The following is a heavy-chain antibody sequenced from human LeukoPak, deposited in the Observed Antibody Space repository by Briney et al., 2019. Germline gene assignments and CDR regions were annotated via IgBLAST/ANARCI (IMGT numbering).Heavy chain of an antibody. J-gene: IGHJ4*02. Sequence: GRSLRLSCAASRFTFNSYAMSWVRQAPGKGLEWVSAISGSGGSTYYADSVKGRFTISRDNSKNTLYLQMNSLRAEDTAVYYCYIPYYDTSAYKGYWGQGTLVTVSS. CDR3: YIPYYDTSAYKGY. CDR2: ISGSGGST. D-gene: IGHD3-22*01. V-gene: IGHV3-23*01. CDR1: RFTFNSYA.